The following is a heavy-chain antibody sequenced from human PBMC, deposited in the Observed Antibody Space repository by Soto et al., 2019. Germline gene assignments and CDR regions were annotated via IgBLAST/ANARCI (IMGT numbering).Heavy chain of an antibody. J-gene: IGHJ4*02. CDR3: ATDQILGYYYGSGSPLRFDY. CDR2: FDPEDGET. V-gene: IGHV1-24*01. Sequence: ASVKVSCKVSGYTLTELSMHWVRQAPGKGLEWMGGFDPEDGETIYAQKFQGRVTMTEDTSTDTAYMELSSLRSEDTAVYYCATDQILGYYYGSGSPLRFDYWGQGTLVTVSS. D-gene: IGHD3-10*01. CDR1: GYTLTELS.